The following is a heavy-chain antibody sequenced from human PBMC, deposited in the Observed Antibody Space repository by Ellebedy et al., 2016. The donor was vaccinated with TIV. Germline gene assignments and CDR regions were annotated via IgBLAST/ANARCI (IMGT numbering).Heavy chain of an antibody. CDR3: ARVLRGAGRFDP. V-gene: IGHV4-30-4*01. J-gene: IGHJ5*02. CDR1: GGSISGGIDY. Sequence: SETLSLXXTVSGGSISGGIDYWSWVRQAPGKGLEWIGNIYHSGTTYYNASLKSRVTISVDPSKDQFFLNLISVTAADTAVYYCARVLRGAGRFDPWGQGILVTVFS. CDR2: IYHSGTT. D-gene: IGHD1-26*01.